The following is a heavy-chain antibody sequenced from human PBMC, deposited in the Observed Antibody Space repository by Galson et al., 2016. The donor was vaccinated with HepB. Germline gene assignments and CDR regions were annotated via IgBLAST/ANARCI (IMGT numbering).Heavy chain of an antibody. V-gene: IGHV4-30-2*01. CDR2: LYQSGRT. J-gene: IGHJ6*03. CDR1: GGSISGAGYS. CDR3: ARNRQTAAIGGYYYYMDV. Sequence: TLSLTCAVSGGSISGAGYSWSWIRQAPGKGLEWIGYLYQSGRTYYNTSLKSRVTISLDRSKNQFSLKLSSVPAADTAMYYCARNRQTAAIGGYYYYMDVWGKATTVIVTS. D-gene: IGHD3-10*01.